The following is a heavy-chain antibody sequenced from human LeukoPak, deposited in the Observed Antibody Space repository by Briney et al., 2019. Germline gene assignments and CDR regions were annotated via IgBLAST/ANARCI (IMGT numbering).Heavy chain of an antibody. V-gene: IGHV3-9*01. J-gene: IGHJ4*02. CDR1: GYTFDDYA. CDR3: TKGTWGNPFDY. CDR2: ISWNSGSI. D-gene: IGHD7-27*01. Sequence: GRSLRLSCAASGYTFDDYAMHWVRQTPGKGLEWVSGISWNSGSIVYADSVKGRFTIFRDNAKSSLYLQMNSLIAEDTALYYCTKGTWGNPFDYWGQGTLVTVSS.